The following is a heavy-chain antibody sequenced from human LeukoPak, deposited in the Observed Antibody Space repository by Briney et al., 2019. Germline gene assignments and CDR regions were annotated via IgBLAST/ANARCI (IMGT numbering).Heavy chain of an antibody. CDR2: IYTSGST. D-gene: IGHD6-19*01. Sequence: SETLSLTCTVSGGSISSYYWSWIRQPAGTGLEWIGRIYTSGSTNYNPSLKSRVTMSVDTSKNQFSLKLSSVTAADTAMYYCAREEQWLVRLDYYYYYMDVWGKGTTVTVSS. CDR3: AREEQWLVRLDYYYYYMDV. V-gene: IGHV4-4*07. J-gene: IGHJ6*03. CDR1: GGSISSYY.